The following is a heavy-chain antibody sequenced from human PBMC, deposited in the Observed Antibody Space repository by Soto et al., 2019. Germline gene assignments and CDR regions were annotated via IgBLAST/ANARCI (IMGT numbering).Heavy chain of an antibody. CDR3: ARSLYYSGYFFDF. Sequence: SGPTLVNRTQTLTLPGTFSGFSHRSGGGVGWVRQPPGEALEWLALIYWDDDTRYSPSLKSRLTLTKDTSTRQVVLTLTNMDPVDTATYFRARSLYYSGYFFDFWGQGTLVTVS. CDR1: GFSHRSGGG. D-gene: IGHD3-10*01. CDR2: IYWDDDT. V-gene: IGHV2-5*02. J-gene: IGHJ4*02.